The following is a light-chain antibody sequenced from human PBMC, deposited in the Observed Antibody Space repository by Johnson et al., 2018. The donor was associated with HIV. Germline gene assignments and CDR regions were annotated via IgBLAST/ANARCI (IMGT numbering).Light chain of an antibody. CDR2: DNN. Sequence: QSVLTQPPSVSAAPGQKVTISCSGSSSNIGNNYVSWYQQLPKTAPKLLIYDNNKRPSGIPDRFSGSKSGTSATLGITGLQTGDEADYYCGTWDNSLITGGVFGTGTKVTVL. V-gene: IGLV1-51*01. J-gene: IGLJ1*01. CDR3: GTWDNSLITGGV. CDR1: SSNIGNNY.